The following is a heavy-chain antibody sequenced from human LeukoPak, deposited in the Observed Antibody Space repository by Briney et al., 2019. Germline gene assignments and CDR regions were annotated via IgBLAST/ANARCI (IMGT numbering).Heavy chain of an antibody. J-gene: IGHJ4*03. CDR1: GYTLTELS. D-gene: IGHD1-26*01. Sequence: ASVEVSCKVSGYTLTELSMHWVRQAPGKGLEWMGGFDPEDGETIYAQKFQGRVTMTEDTSTDTAYMELSSLRSEDTAVYYCATDGISGSYFSFDYWGQGTTVTVSS. V-gene: IGHV1-24*01. CDR3: ATDGISGSYFSFDY. CDR2: FDPEDGET.